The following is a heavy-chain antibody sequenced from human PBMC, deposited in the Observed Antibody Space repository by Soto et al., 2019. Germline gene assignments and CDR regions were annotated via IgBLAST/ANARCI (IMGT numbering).Heavy chain of an antibody. Sequence: GGSLRLSCAASGFTFSSYAVSWVRQAPGKGPEWISSISGSGSTIYYADSVKGRFTISRDNSKNTLYLQMSSLRAEDTAVYYCARVNGPNWFDPWGQGTLVTVSS. V-gene: IGHV3-23*01. CDR1: GFTFSSYA. J-gene: IGHJ5*02. CDR2: ISGSGSTI. CDR3: ARVNGPNWFDP. D-gene: IGHD2-8*01.